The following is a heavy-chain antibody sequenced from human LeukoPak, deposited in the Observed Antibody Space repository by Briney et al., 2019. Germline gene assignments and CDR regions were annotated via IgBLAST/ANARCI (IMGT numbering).Heavy chain of an antibody. CDR1: GFTLRSFS. J-gene: IGHJ4*02. CDR3: AREKVGRYPTFDY. CDR2: IRSRSSYI. Sequence: GGSLSHSCAAYGFTLRSFSMSLVRQAPGKGLEWVSSIRSRSSYIFYADSVEGRFTISRDDPEKSLYVQMNSLRAEDTAVYYRAREKVGRYPTFDYWGQGTLVTVSS. V-gene: IGHV3-21*01. D-gene: IGHD1-26*01.